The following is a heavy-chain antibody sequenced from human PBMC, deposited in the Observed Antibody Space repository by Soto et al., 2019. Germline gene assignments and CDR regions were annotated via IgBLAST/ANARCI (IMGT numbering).Heavy chain of an antibody. V-gene: IGHV4-38-2*02. CDR2: IYQSGNT. Sequence: SETLSLTCIVSNYSISSGYHWGWIRQPPGKGLEGIGTIYQSGNTYQNPSLKSRVILSIDTSKNQFSLNLRNVTAADTAVYYCVRGKVNFDFWGMGILVTVSS. CDR3: VRGKVNFDF. J-gene: IGHJ4*02. CDR1: NYSISSGYH.